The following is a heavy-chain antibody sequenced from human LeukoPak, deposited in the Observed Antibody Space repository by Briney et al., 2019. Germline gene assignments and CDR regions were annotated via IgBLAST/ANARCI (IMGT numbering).Heavy chain of an antibody. CDR2: IRGKADNYAT. CDR3: TQNNY. Sequence: GGSLRLSCAASGLTFSGYDMHWVRQAPGKGPEWVGRIRGKADNYATAYAASVQGRCTISRDGSQNTAYLQLNSLKTEDTAVYYCTQNNYWGQGALVTVSS. J-gene: IGHJ4*02. V-gene: IGHV3-73*01. CDR1: GLTFSGYD.